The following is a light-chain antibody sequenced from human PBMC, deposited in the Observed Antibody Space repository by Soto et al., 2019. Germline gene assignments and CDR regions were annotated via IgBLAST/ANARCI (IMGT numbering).Light chain of an antibody. J-gene: IGKJ1*01. V-gene: IGKV3-20*01. Sequence: EIVLTQSPGTLSLSPGERATLSCRASQSVSSYYLAWYQQKPGQAPRLLIYAASSRATGIPDRFSGGGSGTDFTLTISRLEPEDFAVYYCQQYGSSPQTFGQGTKVDI. CDR1: QSVSSYY. CDR2: AAS. CDR3: QQYGSSPQT.